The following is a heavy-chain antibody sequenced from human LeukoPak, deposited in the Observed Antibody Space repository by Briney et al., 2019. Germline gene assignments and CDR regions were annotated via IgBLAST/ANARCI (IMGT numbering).Heavy chain of an antibody. CDR2: ISYDGSNK. D-gene: IGHD1-26*01. CDR1: GFTFSSYA. V-gene: IGHV3-30-3*01. CDR3: ARALAGAGRYYYGMDV. Sequence: TGGSLRLSCAASGFTFSSYAMHWVRQAPGKGLEWVAGISYDGSNKYYADSVKGRFTISRDNSKNTLYLQMNSLRAEDTAVYYCARALAGAGRYYYGMDVWGQGTTVTVSS. J-gene: IGHJ6*02.